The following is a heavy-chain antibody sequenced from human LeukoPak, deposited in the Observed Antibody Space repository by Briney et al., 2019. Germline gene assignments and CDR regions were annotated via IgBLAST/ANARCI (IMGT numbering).Heavy chain of an antibody. CDR2: INWNGGST. J-gene: IGHJ3*02. CDR1: GFTFDDYG. V-gene: IGHV3-20*04. D-gene: IGHD5-18*01. Sequence: PAGSLRLTCAASGFTFDDYGMSWVRQAPGKGLEWVSGINWNGGSTGYADSVKGRFTISRDNAKNSLYLQMNSLRAEDTALYYSATVGPVFVGGYSSGSGAFEISGQRTLGTVSS. CDR3: ATVGPVFVGGYSSGSGAFEI.